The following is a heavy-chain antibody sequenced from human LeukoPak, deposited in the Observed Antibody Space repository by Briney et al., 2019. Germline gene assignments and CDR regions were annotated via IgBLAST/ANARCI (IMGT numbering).Heavy chain of an antibody. CDR2: IIPIFGTA. Sequence: PVKISCKASGGTCSSYAISWVRQAPRQGLEWMGGIIPIFGTANYAQKFQGRVTITADKSTSTAYMELSSLRSEDTAVYYCARETRDSNWNSVAYLDHWGQGTLVTVSS. D-gene: IGHD1-7*01. V-gene: IGHV1-69*06. CDR1: GGTCSSYA. J-gene: IGHJ4*02. CDR3: ARETRDSNWNSVAYLDH.